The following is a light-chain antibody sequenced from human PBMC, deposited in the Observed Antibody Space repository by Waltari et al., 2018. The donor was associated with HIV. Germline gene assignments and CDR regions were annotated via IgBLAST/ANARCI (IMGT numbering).Light chain of an antibody. V-gene: IGLV1-44*01. CDR2: NND. CDR1: SSNIGSNT. Sequence: QSVLTPPPSASGTPGQRVTISCSGSSSNIGSNTVNWYQQVPGTAPKLLIYNNDQRPSGVPDRFSGSRSGTSASLAISGLQSEDEADYYCAAWDDRLNGQGVFGGGTKLTVL. J-gene: IGLJ2*01. CDR3: AAWDDRLNGQGV.